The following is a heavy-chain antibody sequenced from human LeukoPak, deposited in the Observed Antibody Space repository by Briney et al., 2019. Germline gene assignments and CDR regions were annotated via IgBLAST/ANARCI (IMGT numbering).Heavy chain of an antibody. J-gene: IGHJ6*03. D-gene: IGHD4-17*01. CDR2: INHSGST. CDR3: ARVLRKGPYGDGGYFYFFMDV. CDR1: GGSISSSSYY. V-gene: IGHV4-39*07. Sequence: SETLSLTCTVSGGSISSSSYYWGWIRQPPGKGLEWIGEINHSGSTNYNPSLKSRVTISVDTSKNQFSLQLNSVTPEDTAVYYCARVLRKGPYGDGGYFYFFMDVWGKGTTVTVSS.